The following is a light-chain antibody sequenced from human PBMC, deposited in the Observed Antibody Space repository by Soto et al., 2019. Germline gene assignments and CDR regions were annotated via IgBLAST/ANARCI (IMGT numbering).Light chain of an antibody. CDR2: AAS. J-gene: IGKJ1*01. CDR3: QQSHSIPWT. CDR1: QSISSN. V-gene: IGKV1-39*01. Sequence: DIQMTQSPSSLSASVGDRVTITCRASQSISSNLNWYQQKPRKAPKLLIYAASNLQSGVPSTFSGSGSGTDFTLTISSLQPEDFATYYCQQSHSIPWTFGQGTKVDIK.